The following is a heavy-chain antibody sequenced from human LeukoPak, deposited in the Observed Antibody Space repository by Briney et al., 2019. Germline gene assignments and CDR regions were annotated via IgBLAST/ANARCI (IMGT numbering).Heavy chain of an antibody. CDR3: ARDLTSYGGNPGAFDI. Sequence: GASVKVSCKASGGTFSIYAISWVRQAPGQGLEWMGGIIPIFGTANYAQKFQGRVTITTDESTSTAYMELSSLRSEDTAVYYCARDLTSYGGNPGAFDIWGQGTMVTVSS. CDR2: IIPIFGTA. J-gene: IGHJ3*02. V-gene: IGHV1-69*05. CDR1: GGTFSIYA. D-gene: IGHD4-23*01.